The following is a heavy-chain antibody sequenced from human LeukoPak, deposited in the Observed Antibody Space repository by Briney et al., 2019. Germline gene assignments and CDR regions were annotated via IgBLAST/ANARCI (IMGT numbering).Heavy chain of an antibody. CDR3: GREGGNYVYDY. CDR1: GFTFSNFV. CDR2: ISPDGTNK. D-gene: IGHD4-11*01. V-gene: IGHV3-30-3*01. J-gene: IGHJ4*02. Sequence: GGSLRLSCAASGFTFSNFVMHWVRQAPGKGLEWAASISPDGTNKYYADSVKGRFTVSGDNSKNTLYLQVNSLRADDTAVFYCGREGGNYVYDYWGQGTLVTVSS.